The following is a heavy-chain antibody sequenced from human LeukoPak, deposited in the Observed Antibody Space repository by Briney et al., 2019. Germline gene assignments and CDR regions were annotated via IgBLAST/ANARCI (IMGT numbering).Heavy chain of an antibody. J-gene: IGHJ4*02. V-gene: IGHV4-34*01. Sequence: KSSETLSLTCAVYGGSFSGYYWSWIRQPPGKGLEWIGEINHSGSTNYNPSLKSRVTISVDTSKNQFSLKLSSVTAADTAVYYCARYGGNSGFDYWGQGTLVTVSS. CDR1: GGSFSGYY. CDR3: ARYGGNSGFDY. CDR2: INHSGST. D-gene: IGHD4-23*01.